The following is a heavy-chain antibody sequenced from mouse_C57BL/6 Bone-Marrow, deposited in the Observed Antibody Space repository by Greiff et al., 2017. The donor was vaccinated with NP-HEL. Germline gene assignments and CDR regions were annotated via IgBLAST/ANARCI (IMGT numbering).Heavy chain of an antibody. CDR2: IYPGSGNT. D-gene: IGHD1-1*01. Sequence: QVQLKESGPELVKPGASVKISCKASGYSFTSYYIHWVKQRPGQGLEWIGWIYPGSGNTKYNEKFKGKATLTADTSSSTAYMQLSSLTSEDSAVYYCARVIRLLRGYFDVWGTGTTVTVSS. V-gene: IGHV1-66*01. CDR3: ARVIRLLRGYFDV. J-gene: IGHJ1*03. CDR1: GYSFTSYY.